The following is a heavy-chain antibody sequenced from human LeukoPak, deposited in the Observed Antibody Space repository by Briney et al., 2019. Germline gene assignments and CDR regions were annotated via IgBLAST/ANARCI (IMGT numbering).Heavy chain of an antibody. Sequence: GGSLRLSCAASGFIFSTYTMNWVRQAPGKGLFRVSGISAGGGSTYYADSVKGRFSISRDNSRNTLYLQMNSLRAEDTAVYYCAKDAAGPEYWGQGTLVTVSS. CDR2: ISAGGGST. D-gene: IGHD6-13*01. CDR3: AKDAAGPEY. CDR1: GFIFSTYT. V-gene: IGHV3-23*01. J-gene: IGHJ4*02.